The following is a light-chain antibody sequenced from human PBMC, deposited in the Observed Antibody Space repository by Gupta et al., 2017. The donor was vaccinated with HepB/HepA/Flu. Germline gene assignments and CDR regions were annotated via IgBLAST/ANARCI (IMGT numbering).Light chain of an antibody. V-gene: IGLV2-11*01. J-gene: IGLJ3*02. CDR1: SSDVGGYNY. CDR2: DVN. Sequence: QSALTQPRSVSGSPRQSVTISCTGTSSDVGGYNYVSWYQQHPGKAPKLMIYDVNKRPPGVPDRFSGSKSGNTAPLTISGLQAEDEADYYCCSYAGSYTWVFGGGTKLTVL. CDR3: CSYAGSYTWV.